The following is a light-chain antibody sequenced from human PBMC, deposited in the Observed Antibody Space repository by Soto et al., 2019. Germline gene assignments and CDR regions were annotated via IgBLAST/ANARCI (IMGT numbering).Light chain of an antibody. V-gene: IGLV2-14*01. CDR1: SSDVGGYDY. CDR3: SLPTSSSTRV. Sequence: QSVLTQPASVSGSPGQSIAISCTGTSSDVGGYDYGSWDQQHPDKSPKLIIYEVTKRPSGVSNRFSGSKSGNTSFQTISWRQPEDEDDYYCSLPTSSSTRVFGIGTKVT. J-gene: IGLJ1*01. CDR2: EVT.